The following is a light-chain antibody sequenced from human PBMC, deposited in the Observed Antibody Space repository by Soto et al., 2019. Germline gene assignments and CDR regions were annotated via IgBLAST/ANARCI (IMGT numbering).Light chain of an antibody. CDR1: QSVSSY. J-gene: IGKJ4*01. CDR3: QERSNWPPGLT. V-gene: IGKV3-11*01. CDR2: GSS. Sequence: EIVLTQSPATLSLSPGERATLSCRASQSVSSYLAWYQQKPGQAPRLHIYGSSNRATGIPARFSGSGSATDFTLTISSLEPEDFAVYYCQERSNWPPGLTFGGGTKVEIK.